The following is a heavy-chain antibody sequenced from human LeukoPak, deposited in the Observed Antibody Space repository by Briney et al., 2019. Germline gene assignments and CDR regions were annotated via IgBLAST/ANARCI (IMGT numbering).Heavy chain of an antibody. V-gene: IGHV1-2*02. J-gene: IGHJ4*02. Sequence: ASVKVSCKASGYTFTGYYMHWVRQAPGQGLEWMGWINPNSGGTNYAQKFQGRVTMTRDTSISTAYMELSSLRSEDTAVYYCARVHNSSGYPDDYWGQGTLVTVSS. CDR3: ARVHNSSGYPDDY. CDR2: INPNSGGT. D-gene: IGHD3-22*01. CDR1: GYTFTGYY.